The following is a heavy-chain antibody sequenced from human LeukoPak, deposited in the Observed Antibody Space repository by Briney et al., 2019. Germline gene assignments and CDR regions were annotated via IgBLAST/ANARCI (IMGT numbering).Heavy chain of an antibody. CDR1: GFTFSDFP. CDR3: ARDRLLEDRDYNSYYYMDV. V-gene: IGHV3-21*01. D-gene: IGHD1-1*01. J-gene: IGHJ6*03. Sequence: GGSLRLSCAASGFTFSDFPMIWVRQAPGKGLEWVSTIFPSSVEIHYADSVRGRFTISRDNAKNSLSLQMNSLRAEDTAVYYCARDRLLEDRDYNSYYYMDVWGIGTTVTVSS. CDR2: IFPSSVEI.